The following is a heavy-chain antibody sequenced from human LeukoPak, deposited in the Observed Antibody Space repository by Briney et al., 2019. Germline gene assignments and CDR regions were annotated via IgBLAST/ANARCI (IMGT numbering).Heavy chain of an antibody. V-gene: IGHV3-73*01. CDR3: THPAYYYGLDV. CDR1: GFTFSVSA. CDR2: IKTKADNYAT. Sequence: GGPLRLSCAASGFTFSVSAIHWVRQASGKGLEWVGRIKTKADNYATAYDASVKGRFTISRDDSKNTAYLQMNSLKIEDTAVYYCTHPAYYYGLDVWGKGTTVTVSS. D-gene: IGHD6-25*01. J-gene: IGHJ6*04.